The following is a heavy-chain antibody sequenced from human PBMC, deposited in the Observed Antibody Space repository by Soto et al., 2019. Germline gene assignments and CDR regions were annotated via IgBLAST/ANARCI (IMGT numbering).Heavy chain of an antibody. CDR2: VYPRGST. V-gene: IGHV4-4*07. CDR1: GGSMSGFY. J-gene: IGHJ4*02. CDR3: AREYPTSSRSLVY. Sequence: QVQLREAGPGLVKPSDTLSLTCSVSGGSMSGFYWSWVRQPAGQGLEWIGRVYPRGSTNYSPSLETRLTMSLDMSKNQFFLEWSSVTAAETALYYCAREYPTSSRSLVYWGQGPLVSVSS. D-gene: IGHD6-6*01.